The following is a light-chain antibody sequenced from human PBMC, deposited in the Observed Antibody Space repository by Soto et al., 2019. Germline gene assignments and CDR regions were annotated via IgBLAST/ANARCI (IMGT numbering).Light chain of an antibody. Sequence: NFMLTQPHSVSESPGMTVTISCTGSSGSIASGYVQWYQQRPGSAPTTLIYEDNQRPAGVPDRFSGSIDSSSNSASLTISGLRPEDEADYYCQSSDGNNMVFGGGTKLTVL. CDR1: SGSIASGY. V-gene: IGLV6-57*02. J-gene: IGLJ2*01. CDR2: EDN. CDR3: QSSDGNNMV.